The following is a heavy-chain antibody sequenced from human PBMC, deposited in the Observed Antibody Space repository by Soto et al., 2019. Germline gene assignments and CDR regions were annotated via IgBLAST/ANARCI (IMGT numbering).Heavy chain of an antibody. CDR1: GFTFSSYG. Sequence: GGSLRLSCAASGFTFSSYGMHWVRQAPGKGLEWVAVIWYDGSNKYYADSVKGRFTISRDNSKNTLYLQMNSLRAEDTAVYYCARSPVVVALTSDYYYYGMDVWGQGTTVTVSS. CDR2: IWYDGSNK. J-gene: IGHJ6*02. D-gene: IGHD2-15*01. V-gene: IGHV3-33*01. CDR3: ARSPVVVALTSDYYYYGMDV.